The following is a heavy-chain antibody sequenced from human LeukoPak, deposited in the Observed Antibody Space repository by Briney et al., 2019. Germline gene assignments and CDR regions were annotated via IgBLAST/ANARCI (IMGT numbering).Heavy chain of an antibody. V-gene: IGHV3-73*01. D-gene: IGHD3-16*01. CDR3: ARVWGSDAFDI. J-gene: IGHJ3*02. CDR2: IRSKPNSYAT. CDR1: GFTFSGSA. Sequence: GGSLKLSCAASGFTFSGSAMHWVRQASGKGLEWVGRIRSKPNSYATVYAASVKGRFTISRDNAKNTLYLQMNSLRAEDTAEYYCARVWGSDAFDIWGQGTMVTVSS.